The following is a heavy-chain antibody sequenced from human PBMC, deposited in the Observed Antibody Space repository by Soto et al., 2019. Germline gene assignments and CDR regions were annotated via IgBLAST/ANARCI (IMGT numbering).Heavy chain of an antibody. V-gene: IGHV3-49*04. J-gene: IGHJ5*02. CDR3: TKGAVFGPFDP. Sequence: PGGSLILSCTGSGSGFDESALSWVRQGPGKGLEWVGFIRTRDYGATTRYAASVKDRFTMSRDDSKNIVYLHMNSLKVEDTAMYYCTKGAVFGPFDPWGQGTQVTVSS. CDR1: GSGFDESA. D-gene: IGHD3-16*01. CDR2: IRTRDYGATT.